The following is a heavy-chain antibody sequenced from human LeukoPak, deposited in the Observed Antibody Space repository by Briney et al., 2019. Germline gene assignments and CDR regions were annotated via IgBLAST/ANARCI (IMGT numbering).Heavy chain of an antibody. CDR2: ISYDGSNK. Sequence: GGSLRLSCVASGFTFSRHDMNWVRQAPGKGLEWVAVISYDGSNKYYADSVKGRFTISRDNSKNTLYLQMDSLRAEDTAVYYCARYNTGSVDYWGQGTLVTVSS. J-gene: IGHJ4*02. CDR3: ARYNTGSVDY. V-gene: IGHV3-30*03. D-gene: IGHD2-8*02. CDR1: GFTFSRHD.